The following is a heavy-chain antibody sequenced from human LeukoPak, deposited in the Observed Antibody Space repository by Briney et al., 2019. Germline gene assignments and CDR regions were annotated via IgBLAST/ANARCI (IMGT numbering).Heavy chain of an antibody. CDR2: INPNSGGT. V-gene: IGHV1-2*02. Sequence: GASVKVSCKASGYTFTGYYMHWVRQAPGQGLEWMGRINPNSGGTNYAQKFQGRVTMTRDTSISTAYMELSRLRSDDTAVYYCASRYCSSTSCYVGYYYYGMDVWGQGTTVTVSS. CDR1: GYTFTGYY. D-gene: IGHD2-2*01. CDR3: ASRYCSSTSCYVGYYYYGMDV. J-gene: IGHJ6*02.